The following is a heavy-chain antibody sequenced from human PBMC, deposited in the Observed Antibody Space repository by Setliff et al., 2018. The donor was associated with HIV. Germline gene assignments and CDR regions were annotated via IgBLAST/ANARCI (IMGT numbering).Heavy chain of an antibody. Sequence: PSETLSLTCSVSGGSITHYYWSWIRQPAGKGLEWIGRIYSGGNTDYNPSLRSRVTMSVDMSKNQFSLRLRSVTAADTAMYYCARVSITYWYSIPTFYYYYMDVWGKGTKVTVSS. J-gene: IGHJ6*03. CDR3: ARVSITYWYSIPTFYYYYMDV. CDR2: IYSGGNT. D-gene: IGHD2-15*01. V-gene: IGHV4-4*07. CDR1: GGSITHYY.